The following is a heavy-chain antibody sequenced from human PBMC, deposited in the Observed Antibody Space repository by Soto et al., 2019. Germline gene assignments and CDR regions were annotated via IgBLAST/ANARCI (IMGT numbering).Heavy chain of an antibody. D-gene: IGHD3-10*01. J-gene: IGHJ4*02. CDR3: AKGRGGSGSLTPRVDF. CDR1: GFTFNNYA. Sequence: EVQLLESGGGLVQPGGSLRLSCAASGFTFNNYAMTWVRQAPGKGLEWVSAISGGGDTTSYADSVKGRFTVSREGSKNSLYMQMSNLRVEYTALYYCAKGRGGSGSLTPRVDFWGQGTLVTVSS. CDR2: ISGGGDTT. V-gene: IGHV3-23*01.